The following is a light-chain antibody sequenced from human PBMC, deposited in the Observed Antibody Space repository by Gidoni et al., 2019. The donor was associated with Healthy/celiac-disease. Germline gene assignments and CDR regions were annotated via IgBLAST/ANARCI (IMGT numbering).Light chain of an antibody. CDR3: CSYAGSSTFERV. J-gene: IGLJ3*02. CDR1: SSDVGSYNL. V-gene: IGLV2-23*03. CDR2: EGS. Sequence: QSALTQPASVSGSPGQSITISCTGTSSDVGSYNLVSWYQQHPGKAPKLILYEGSKRPSGVSNRFSGSKSGNTASLTISGLQAEDEADYYCCSYAGSSTFERVFGGGTKLTVL.